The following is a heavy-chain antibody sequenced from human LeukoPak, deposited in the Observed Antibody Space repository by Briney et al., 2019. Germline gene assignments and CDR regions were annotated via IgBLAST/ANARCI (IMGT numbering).Heavy chain of an antibody. CDR1: GKTLSDLS. CDR2: SDPEDGER. D-gene: IGHD5-18*01. J-gene: IGHJ4*02. CDR3: VTGFTTMAVDYFDY. V-gene: IGHV1-24*01. Sequence: GASVKVSCKVSGKTLSDLSIHWLRQPPGKGLEWLGGSDPEDGERIYAQMFQGRVTMTVDTSIDTAYMELSSLRSEDTAVYYCVTGFTTMAVDYFDYWGQGTLVTVSP.